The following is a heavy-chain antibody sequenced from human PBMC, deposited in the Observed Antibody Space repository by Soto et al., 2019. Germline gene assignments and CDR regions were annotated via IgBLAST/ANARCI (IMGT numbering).Heavy chain of an antibody. CDR3: ARDTNYYDSSGYEDDAFDI. V-gene: IGHV4-59*01. D-gene: IGHD3-22*01. CDR1: GGSISSYY. J-gene: IGHJ3*02. Sequence: SETLSLTCTVSGGSISSYYWSWIRQPPGTGLEWIGYIYYSGSTNYNPSLKSRVTISVDTSKNQFSLKLSSMTAADTAVYYCARDTNYYDSSGYEDDAFDIWGQGTMVTVS. CDR2: IYYSGST.